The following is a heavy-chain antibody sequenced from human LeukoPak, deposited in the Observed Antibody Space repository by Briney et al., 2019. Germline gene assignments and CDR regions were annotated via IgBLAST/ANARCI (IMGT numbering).Heavy chain of an antibody. J-gene: IGHJ4*02. CDR2: ISSSSSTI. D-gene: IGHD3-16*01. CDR3: ARDFRMITFGGVAAFDY. V-gene: IGHV3-48*04. CDR1: GFTFSSYS. Sequence: GGSLRLSCAASGFTFSSYSMNWVRQAPGKGLEWVSYISSSSSTIYYADSVKGRFTISRDNAKNSLYLQMNSLRAEDTAVYYCARDFRMITFGGVAAFDYWGQGTLVTVSS.